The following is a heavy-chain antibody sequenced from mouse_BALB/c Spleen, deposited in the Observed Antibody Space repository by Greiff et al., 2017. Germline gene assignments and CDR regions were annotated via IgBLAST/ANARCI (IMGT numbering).Heavy chain of an antibody. J-gene: IGHJ4*01. CDR1: GYTFTDYY. CDR3: ARRKDGFYAMDY. D-gene: IGHD2-3*01. CDR2: IYPGSGNT. V-gene: IGHV1-77*01. Sequence: QVQLKESGAELARPGASVKLSCKASGYTFTDYYINWVKQRTGQGLEWIGEIYPGSGNTYYNEKFKGKATLTADKSSSTAYMQLSSLTSEDSAVYFCARRKDGFYAMDYWGQGTSVTVSA.